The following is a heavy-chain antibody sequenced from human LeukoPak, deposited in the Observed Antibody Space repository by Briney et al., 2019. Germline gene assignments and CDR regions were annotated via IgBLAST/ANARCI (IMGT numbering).Heavy chain of an antibody. Sequence: GGSLRLSCAGSGFNFKDYGMTWARQAPGKGLEWVSGINWNGGSIAYADSVKGRFIISRDNAKNSLYLQMNSLRAEDTALYYCASHTSATDYWGQGTLVTVSS. CDR3: ASHTSATDY. CDR2: INWNGGSI. J-gene: IGHJ4*02. CDR1: GFNFKDYG. V-gene: IGHV3-20*04. D-gene: IGHD6-19*01.